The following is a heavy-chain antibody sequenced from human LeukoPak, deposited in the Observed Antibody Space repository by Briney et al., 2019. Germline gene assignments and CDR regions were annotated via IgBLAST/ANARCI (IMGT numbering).Heavy chain of an antibody. CDR3: ARGEATSYYFDY. Sequence: SETLSLTCTVSGGSISSYYWGWIRQPPGKGLEWIGYIYYSGSTNYNPSLKSRVTISVDTSKNQFSLKLSSVTAADTAVYYCARGEATSYYFDYWGQGTLVTVSS. D-gene: IGHD1-26*01. J-gene: IGHJ4*02. V-gene: IGHV4-59*01. CDR1: GGSISSYY. CDR2: IYYSGST.